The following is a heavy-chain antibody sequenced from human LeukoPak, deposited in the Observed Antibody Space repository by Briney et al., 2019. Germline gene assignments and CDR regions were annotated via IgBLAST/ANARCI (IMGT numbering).Heavy chain of an antibody. CDR3: MSGSGY. CDR1: GTTFKCYW. J-gene: IGHJ4*02. D-gene: IGHD2-15*01. V-gene: IGHV3-7*01. Sequence: GSLKISCVASGTTFKCYWMNWVRQAPGKGLEWVANINPDGSGKYFVDSVKGRFSISRDNANNLVFLQMSSLRAEDTALYYCMSGSGYWGQGTLVTVSS. CDR2: INPDGSGK.